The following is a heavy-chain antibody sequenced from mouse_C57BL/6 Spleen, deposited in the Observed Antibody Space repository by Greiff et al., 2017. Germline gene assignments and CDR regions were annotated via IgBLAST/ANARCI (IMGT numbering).Heavy chain of an antibody. J-gene: IGHJ2*01. D-gene: IGHD1-1*01. CDR2: INPNNGGT. CDR1: GYTFTDYN. CDR3: ARSTYGSSWFDY. Sequence: EVQLQQSGPELVKPGASVKIPCKASGYTFTDYNMDWVKQSHGKSLEWIGDINPNNGGTIYNQKFKGKATLTVDKSSSTAYMELRSLTSEDTAVYYCARSTYGSSWFDYWGQGTTRTVSS. V-gene: IGHV1-18*01.